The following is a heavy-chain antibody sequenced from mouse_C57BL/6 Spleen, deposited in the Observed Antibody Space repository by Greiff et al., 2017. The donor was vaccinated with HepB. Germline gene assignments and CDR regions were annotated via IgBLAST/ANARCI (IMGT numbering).Heavy chain of an antibody. J-gene: IGHJ1*03. Sequence: VQLQHPGAELVKPGASVKMSCKASGYTFTSYWINWVKQRPGQGLEWIGDIYPGSGSTNYNEKFKSKATVTVDTSSSTAYMQLSSLTSEDSAVYYCDREGDDGDVWGTGTTVTVSS. CDR2: IYPGSGST. CDR1: GYTFTSYW. V-gene: IGHV1-55*01. CDR3: DREGDDGDV.